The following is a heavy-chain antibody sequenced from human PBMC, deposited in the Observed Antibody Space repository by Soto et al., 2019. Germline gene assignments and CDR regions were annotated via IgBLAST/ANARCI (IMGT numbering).Heavy chain of an antibody. J-gene: IGHJ4*02. CDR3: ARASYIKSLGY. CDR2: IPYDDANKK. CDR1: GFTMFSSYD. V-gene: IGHV3-30-3*01. Sequence: VQLVESGGGVVQPGRSLRLACVASGFTMFSSYDMHWVRQAPGKGLGWVGVIPYDDANKKVYADSVRGRFTISRDNSKNTVYLQMDSLRVEDMALYYSARASYIKSLGYWGQGPLVIVSS. D-gene: IGHD4-4*01.